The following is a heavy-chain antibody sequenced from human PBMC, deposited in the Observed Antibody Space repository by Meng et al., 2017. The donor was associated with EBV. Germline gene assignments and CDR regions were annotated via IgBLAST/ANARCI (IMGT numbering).Heavy chain of an antibody. CDR2: LIPMSGAP. Sequence: VQLEQAGVEVKKPGSSVKVSCRTSGGTFRSDAVSWVRQAPGQGLEWMGGLIPMSGAPHYAQKFQDRVTIIADESTSTHSMELNNLRSEDTAMYYCASESGRGFTPDYWGQGTLVTVSS. CDR3: ASESGRGFTPDY. CDR1: GGTFRSDA. D-gene: IGHD3-10*01. V-gene: IGHV1-69*01. J-gene: IGHJ4*02.